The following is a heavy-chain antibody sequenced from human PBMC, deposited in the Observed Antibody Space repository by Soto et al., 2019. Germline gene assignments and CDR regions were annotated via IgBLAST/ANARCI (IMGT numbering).Heavy chain of an antibody. CDR2: INHSGST. Sequence: PSETLSLTCAVFGGSFSGHYWSRIRQPPGKGLEWIGEINHSGSTNYNPSLKSRVTISVDTSKNQFSLKLNSVTAADTAVYYCARRAVVAVTGSLDNWLDPWGQGILVTVSS. V-gene: IGHV4-34*01. CDR3: ARRAVVAVTGSLDNWLDP. CDR1: GGSFSGHY. J-gene: IGHJ5*02. D-gene: IGHD2-21*01.